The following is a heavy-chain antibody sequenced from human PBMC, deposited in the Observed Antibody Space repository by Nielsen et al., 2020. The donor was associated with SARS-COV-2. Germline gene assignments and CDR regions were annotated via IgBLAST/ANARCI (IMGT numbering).Heavy chain of an antibody. CDR3: AKDRPSRGNSYGHFDH. CDR1: GFTFSSYG. Sequence: GESLKISCVGSGFTFSSYGMTWFRQAPGKGLEWVANIKHDGSEKYYADSVKGRFTVSRDNSKNTLYLQMNSLRAEDTAVFYCAKDRPSRGNSYGHFDHWGQGTLVTVSS. J-gene: IGHJ4*02. D-gene: IGHD5-18*01. CDR2: IKHDGSEK. V-gene: IGHV3-7*01.